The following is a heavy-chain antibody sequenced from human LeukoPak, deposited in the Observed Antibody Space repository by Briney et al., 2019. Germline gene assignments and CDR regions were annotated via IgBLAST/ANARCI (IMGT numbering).Heavy chain of an antibody. CDR2: IYYSEST. D-gene: IGHD6-19*01. CDR1: GGSISSYY. J-gene: IGHJ4*02. CDR3: ARHGQFVREQWLSYDY. Sequence: SETLSLTCTVSGGSISSYYWSWIRQPPGKGLEWIGYIYYSESTNYNPSLKSRVTISVDTSKNQFSLKLSSVTAADTAVYYCARHGQFVREQWLSYDYWGQGTLVTVSS. V-gene: IGHV4-59*08.